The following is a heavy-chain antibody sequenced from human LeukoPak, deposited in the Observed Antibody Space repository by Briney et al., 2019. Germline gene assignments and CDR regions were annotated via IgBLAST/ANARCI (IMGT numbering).Heavy chain of an antibody. CDR3: ARGEYCSGGSCYNYYYYGMDV. CDR1: GFIFSSYW. Sequence: PGGSLRLSCAASGFIFSSYWMSWVRQAPGKGLEWVSYISSSGSTIYYADSVKGRFTISRDNAKNSLYLQMNSLRAEDTAVYYCARGEYCSGGSCYNYYYYGMDVWGQGTTVTVSS. J-gene: IGHJ6*02. D-gene: IGHD2-15*01. CDR2: ISSSGSTI. V-gene: IGHV3-48*03.